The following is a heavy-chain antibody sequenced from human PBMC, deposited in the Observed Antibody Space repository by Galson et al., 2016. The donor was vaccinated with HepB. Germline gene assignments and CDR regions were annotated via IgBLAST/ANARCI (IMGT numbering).Heavy chain of an antibody. J-gene: IGHJ6*02. D-gene: IGHD1-1*01. CDR1: GYNFDTYW. Sequence: QSGAEVKKPGESLKISCKASGYNFDTYWIGWVRQMPGKGLEWVGIIYPSDSDARHSPSFRGQVTISADKSINTAYLQWSSLKASDAALYYCARLAGGSTGTHVTYGMDVWGQGTTVTVSS. CDR2: IYPSDSDA. CDR3: ARLAGGSTGTHVTYGMDV. V-gene: IGHV5-51*01.